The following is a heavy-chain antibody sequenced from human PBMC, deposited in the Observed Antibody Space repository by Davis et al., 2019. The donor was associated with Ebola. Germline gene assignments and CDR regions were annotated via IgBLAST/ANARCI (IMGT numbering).Heavy chain of an antibody. Sequence: PSETLSLTCTVSGGSISSGGYYWSWIRQPPGKGLEWIGEINHSGSTYYNPSLKSRVTISVDTSKNQFSLKLSSVTAADTAVYYCARRTIFGVVIKYWGQGTLVTVSS. CDR3: ARRTIFGVVIKY. D-gene: IGHD3-3*01. CDR1: GGSISSGGYY. CDR2: INHSGST. V-gene: IGHV4-39*01. J-gene: IGHJ4*02.